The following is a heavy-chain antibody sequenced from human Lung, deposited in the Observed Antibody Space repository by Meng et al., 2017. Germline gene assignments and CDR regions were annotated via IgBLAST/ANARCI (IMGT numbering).Heavy chain of an antibody. CDR3: ATRGNPYLTC. CDR2: INTYNGKT. J-gene: IGHJ4*02. D-gene: IGHD2-2*01. Sequence: QGRLVGVGGGVNKPGASVNVSGEASGYTLSSDGLNWVRQAPGQGLEVQGSINTYNGKTDYAQKFQGRITMTTYTFTSTAYMELRNLRSDDAAVYSCATRGNPYLTCWGQGTLVTVSS. V-gene: IGHV1-18*01. CDR1: GYTLSSDG.